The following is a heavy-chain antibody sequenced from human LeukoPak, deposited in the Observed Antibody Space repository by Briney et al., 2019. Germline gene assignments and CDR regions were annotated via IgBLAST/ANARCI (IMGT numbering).Heavy chain of an antibody. CDR2: ISSSGTTK. CDR1: GFTLSSYS. CDR3: ARESITIFGVVID. V-gene: IGHV3-48*01. J-gene: IGHJ4*02. Sequence: GGSLRLSCAASGFTLSSYSMNWVRQAPGKGLQWVSYISSSGTTKTYADSVKGRFTISRDIAKKSLNLQMNSLRAEDTAVYYCARESITIFGVVIDWGQGTLVTVSS. D-gene: IGHD3-3*01.